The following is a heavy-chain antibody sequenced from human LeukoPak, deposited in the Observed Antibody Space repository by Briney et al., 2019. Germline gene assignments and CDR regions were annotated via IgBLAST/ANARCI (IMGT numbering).Heavy chain of an antibody. J-gene: IGHJ6*03. CDR2: IYTSGST. CDR1: GGSISSGSYY. Sequence: SETLSLTCTVSGGSISSGSYYWSWIRQPAGKGLEWIGRIYTSGSTNYNPSLKSRVTISVDTSKNQFSLKLSSVTAADTAVYYCARESIAAAGTVYYYYYYMDVWGKGTTVTISS. CDR3: ARESIAAAGTVYYYYYYMDV. V-gene: IGHV4-61*02. D-gene: IGHD6-13*01.